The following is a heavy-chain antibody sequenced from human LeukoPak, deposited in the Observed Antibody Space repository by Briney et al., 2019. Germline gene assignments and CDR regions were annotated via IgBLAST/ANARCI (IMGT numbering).Heavy chain of an antibody. D-gene: IGHD3-22*01. J-gene: IGHJ3*02. Sequence: GSLRLSCSASGFTFSSYAMHWVRQAPGKGLEWVAVISYDGSNKYYADSVKGRFTISRDNSKNTLYLQMNSLRAEDTAVYYCARGSGWAFDIWGQGTMVTVSS. V-gene: IGHV3-30*04. CDR3: ARGSGWAFDI. CDR1: GFTFSSYA. CDR2: ISYDGSNK.